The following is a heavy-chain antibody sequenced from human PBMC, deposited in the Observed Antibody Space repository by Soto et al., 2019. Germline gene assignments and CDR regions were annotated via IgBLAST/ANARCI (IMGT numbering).Heavy chain of an antibody. D-gene: IGHD6-13*01. Sequence: EVQLVQSGAEVKKPGESLRISCKGSGYSFTSYWISWVRQMPGKSREWMERIDPSDSYTNYSPSFQGHVTISADKSISTAYLQWSSLKASDTAMYYCARLQAAAGDNDLTFDYWGQGTLVTVSS. CDR2: IDPSDSYT. V-gene: IGHV5-10-1*01. CDR3: ARLQAAAGDNDLTFDY. J-gene: IGHJ4*02. CDR1: GYSFTSYW.